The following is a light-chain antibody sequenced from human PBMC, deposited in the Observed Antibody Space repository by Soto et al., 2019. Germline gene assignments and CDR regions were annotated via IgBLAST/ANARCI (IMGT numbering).Light chain of an antibody. CDR2: EVS. Sequence: QSALTQPASVSGSPGQSITISCTGTSSDVGGYNYVSWYQQHPGKAPKLMIYEVSNRHSGVSNRFSGSKSGNTASLTISGLQAEDEADYYCSSYTSSSTPFYVFGTGTKVTVL. CDR1: SSDVGGYNY. CDR3: SSYTSSSTPFYV. J-gene: IGLJ1*01. V-gene: IGLV2-14*01.